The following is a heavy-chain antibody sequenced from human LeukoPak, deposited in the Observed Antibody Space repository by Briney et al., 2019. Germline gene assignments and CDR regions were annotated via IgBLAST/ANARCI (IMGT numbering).Heavy chain of an antibody. Sequence: ASVKVSCKASGYTFTGYYMHWVRQAPGQGLEWMGWINPNSGGTNYAQKFQGRVTMTRDTSISTAYMELSRLRSADTAVYYCGRGVPGGYYYYYMDVWGKGTTVTVSS. CDR3: GRGVPGGYYYYYMDV. J-gene: IGHJ6*03. CDR2: INPNSGGT. CDR1: GYTFTGYY. D-gene: IGHD1-14*01. V-gene: IGHV1-2*02.